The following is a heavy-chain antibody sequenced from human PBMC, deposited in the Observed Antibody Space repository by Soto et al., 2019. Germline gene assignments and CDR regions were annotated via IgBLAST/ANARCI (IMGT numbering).Heavy chain of an antibody. Sequence: EVQLVETGGGLIQPGGSLRLSCAASGFTVSSNYMSWVRQAPGKGLEWVSSIYSDDSTYYADSVKGRFTISSDNSKNTLYLQMNRLRAEDTAVYYCARDLHSSSWFGYWGQGTLVTVSS. D-gene: IGHD6-13*01. J-gene: IGHJ5*01. CDR3: ARDLHSSSWFGY. V-gene: IGHV3-53*02. CDR1: GFTVSSNY. CDR2: IYSDDST.